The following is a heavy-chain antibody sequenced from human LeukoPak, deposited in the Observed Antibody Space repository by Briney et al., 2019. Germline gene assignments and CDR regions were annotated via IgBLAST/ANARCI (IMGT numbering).Heavy chain of an antibody. D-gene: IGHD5-24*01. CDR1: GFNFDNFA. V-gene: IGHV3-30*04. CDR2: ISHDERNK. J-gene: IGHJ4*02. Sequence: PGKSLTLSCVASGFNFDNFAMHWVRQPLGKGLEWVAVISHDERNKYYADSMKGRITISRDNSKNTLFLQMNNLRTEDTAVYFCARPSPPGDGYNPPDYWGQGTLVTVSS. CDR3: ARPSPPGDGYNPPDY.